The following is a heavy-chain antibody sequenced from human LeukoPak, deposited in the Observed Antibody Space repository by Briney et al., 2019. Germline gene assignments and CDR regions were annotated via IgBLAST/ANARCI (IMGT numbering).Heavy chain of an antibody. CDR3: AKASYYDILTGLPDWFDP. V-gene: IGHV3-21*04. J-gene: IGHJ5*02. Sequence: GGSLRLSCAASGFTFSSYSMNWVRQAPGKGLEWVSSISSSSSYIYYADSVKGRFTISRDSAKNSLYLQMNSLRAEDTAVYYCAKASYYDILTGLPDWFDPWGQGTLVTVSS. CDR2: ISSSSSYI. D-gene: IGHD3-9*01. CDR1: GFTFSSYS.